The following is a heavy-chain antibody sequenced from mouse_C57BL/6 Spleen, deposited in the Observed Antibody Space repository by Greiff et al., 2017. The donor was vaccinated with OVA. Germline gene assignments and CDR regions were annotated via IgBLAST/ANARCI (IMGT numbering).Heavy chain of an antibody. V-gene: IGHV10-1*01. D-gene: IGHD2-3*01. CDR1: GFSFNTYA. J-gene: IGHJ3*01. CDR3: VRQDGYYAWFAY. CDR2: IRSKSNNYAT. Sequence: EVQVVESGGGLVQPKVSLKLSCAASGFSFNTYAMNWVRQAPGKGLEWVARIRSKSNNYATYYADSVKDRFTISRDDSESMLYLQMNNLKTEDTAMYYCVRQDGYYAWFAYWGQGTLVTVSA.